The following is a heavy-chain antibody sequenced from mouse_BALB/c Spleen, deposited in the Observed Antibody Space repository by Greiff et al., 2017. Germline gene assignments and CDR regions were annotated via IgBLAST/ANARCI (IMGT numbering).Heavy chain of an antibody. V-gene: IGHV5-17*02. CDR3: ARSGENYFDY. Sequence: EVKLMESGGDLVKPGGSRKLSCAASGFTFSSFGMHWVRQAPEKGLEWVAYISSGSSTIYYADTVKGRFTISRDNPKNTLFLQMTSLRSEDTAMYYCARSGENYFDYWGQGTTLTVSS. CDR2: ISSGSSTI. J-gene: IGHJ2*01. D-gene: IGHD3-1*01. CDR1: GFTFSSFG.